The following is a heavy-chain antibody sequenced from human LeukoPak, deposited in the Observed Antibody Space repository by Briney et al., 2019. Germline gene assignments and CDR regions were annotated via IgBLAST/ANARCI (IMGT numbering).Heavy chain of an antibody. CDR1: GGSVSSYY. Sequence: SETLSLTCSVSGGSVSSYYWSWIRQPPAKGLEWIGYVYYTGSTNYNPPLKSRVTMFEDKSKNQFSLRLYSVTVADTAVYYCARHFAYSSSSHFDYWGQGSLVTVSS. J-gene: IGHJ4*02. CDR3: ARHFAYSSSSHFDY. D-gene: IGHD6-6*01. V-gene: IGHV4-59*08. CDR2: VYYTGST.